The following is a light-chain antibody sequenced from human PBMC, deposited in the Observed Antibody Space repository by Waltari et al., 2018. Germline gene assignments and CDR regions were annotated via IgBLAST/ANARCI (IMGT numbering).Light chain of an antibody. Sequence: EIVMTQSPATLSLSPGERATLSCRASQSVSSSLAWYQQKPGQAPRPLIYGASSRATGIPDRFSGSGSGTDFTLTISSLEPEDVAVYYCLQRSNWPYSFGQGTKVEIK. CDR1: QSVSSS. J-gene: IGKJ2*03. CDR2: GAS. V-gene: IGKV3-15*01. CDR3: LQRSNWPYS.